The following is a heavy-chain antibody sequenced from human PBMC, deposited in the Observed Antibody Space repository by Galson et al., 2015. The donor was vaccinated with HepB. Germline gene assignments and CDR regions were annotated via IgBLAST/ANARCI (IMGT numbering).Heavy chain of an antibody. Sequence: PALVKPTQTLTLTCTFSGFSLSTGGVGVGWIRQPPGKALEWLALIYWDDDKRYSPSLKSRLTITKDTSKNQVVLTMTNMDPVDTATYYCAHTTIFGVVEVGDAFDIWGQGTMVTVSS. CDR3: AHTTIFGVVEVGDAFDI. CDR2: IYWDDDK. V-gene: IGHV2-5*02. D-gene: IGHD3-3*01. J-gene: IGHJ3*02. CDR1: GFSLSTGGVG.